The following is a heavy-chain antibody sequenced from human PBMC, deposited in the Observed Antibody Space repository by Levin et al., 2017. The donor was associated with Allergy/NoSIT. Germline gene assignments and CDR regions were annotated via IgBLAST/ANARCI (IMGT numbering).Heavy chain of an antibody. V-gene: IGHV3-21*01. CDR2: ISSSSSYI. D-gene: IGHD5/OR15-5a*01. J-gene: IGHJ3*02. Sequence: LSLTCAASGFTFSSYSMNWVRQAPGKGLEWVSSISSSSSYIYYADSVKGRFTISRDNAKNSLYLQMNSLRAEDTAVYYCAREGGGLEAFDIWGQGTMVTVSS. CDR1: GFTFSSYS. CDR3: AREGGGLEAFDI.